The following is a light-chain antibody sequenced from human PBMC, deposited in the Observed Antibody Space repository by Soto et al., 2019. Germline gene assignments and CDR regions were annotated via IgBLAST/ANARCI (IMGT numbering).Light chain of an antibody. CDR2: GAS. Sequence: EIVMTQSPATLSVSPGEGATLSCRASQSVSGNLAWYQQKPGQAPRLLIYGASTRATGIPARFSGGGSRTDFTLTISSLQSEDFAIYYCQQYNQWPLYTFGQGTKLEI. CDR1: QSVSGN. J-gene: IGKJ2*01. V-gene: IGKV3-15*01. CDR3: QQYNQWPLYT.